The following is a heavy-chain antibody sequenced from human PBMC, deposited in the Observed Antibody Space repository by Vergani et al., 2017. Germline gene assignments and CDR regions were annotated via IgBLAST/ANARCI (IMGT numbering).Heavy chain of an antibody. CDR1: GFTVSSNY. J-gene: IGHJ4*02. CDR2: IYSGGST. V-gene: IGHV3-66*01. D-gene: IGHD7-27*01. CDR3: ARVKGLGTFDY. Sequence: EVQLVESGGGLVQPGGSLRLSCAASGFTVSSNYMSWVRQAPGKGLEWVSVIYSGGSTYYADSVKGRFTISRDNAKNSLYLQMNSLRAEDTAVYYCARVKGLGTFDYWGQGTLVTVSS.